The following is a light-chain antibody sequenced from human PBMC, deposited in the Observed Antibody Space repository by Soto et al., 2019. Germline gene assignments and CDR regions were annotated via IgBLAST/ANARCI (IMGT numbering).Light chain of an antibody. V-gene: IGLV2-11*01. CDR3: CSFAGGYTFV. CDR2: DVS. CDR1: RSEVGGYNY. J-gene: IGLJ1*01. Sequence: QSALTQPRSVSGSPGQSVTMSCTGTRSEVGGYNYVSWYQKLPGKAPKLMMYDVSKRPSGVPDRFSGSKSGNTASLTISGLQAEDEADYYCCSFAGGYTFVFGSGTKLTVL.